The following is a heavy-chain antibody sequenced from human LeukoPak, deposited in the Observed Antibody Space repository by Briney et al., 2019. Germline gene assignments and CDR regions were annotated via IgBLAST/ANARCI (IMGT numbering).Heavy chain of an antibody. V-gene: IGHV3-7*01. CDR3: ARPQKETYYYDSSGYSGAASFDY. Sequence: GGSLRLSCAASGFTFSSYWMSWVRQAPGKGLEWVANIKQDGSEKYEVDSVKGRFTVSRDNAKNSLYLQMNSLRDEDTAVYYCARPQKETYYYDSSGYSGAASFDYWGQGTLVTVSS. J-gene: IGHJ4*02. D-gene: IGHD3-22*01. CDR1: GFTFSSYW. CDR2: IKQDGSEK.